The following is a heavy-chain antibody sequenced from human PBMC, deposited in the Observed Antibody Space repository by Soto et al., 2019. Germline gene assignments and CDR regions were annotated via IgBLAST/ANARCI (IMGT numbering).Heavy chain of an antibody. CDR2: IIPIVGTA. Sequence: QVQLVQSGAEVKKPGSSVKVSCKASGGTFSSYAISWVRQAPGQGLEWMGGIIPIVGTANYAQKFQGRVTITTDESTSKPYMEVSSLGPEDMALYSCARITNGNYGGETWFDPWGQGTLVTVSS. V-gene: IGHV1-69*01. CDR3: ARITNGNYGGETWFDP. D-gene: IGHD1-7*01. CDR1: GGTFSSYA. J-gene: IGHJ5*02.